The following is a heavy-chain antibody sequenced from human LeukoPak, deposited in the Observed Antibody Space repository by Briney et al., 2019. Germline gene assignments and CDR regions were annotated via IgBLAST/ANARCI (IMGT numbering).Heavy chain of an antibody. D-gene: IGHD3-10*01. CDR1: GFTFSSYA. V-gene: IGHV3-23*01. CDR3: AKGGHYYGSGSVDFDY. J-gene: IGHJ4*02. CDR2: ISGSGGST. Sequence: PGGSLRLSCAASGFTFSSYAVSWVRQAAGKGLEWVSAISGSGGSTYYADSVKGRFTISRDNSKNTLYLQMNSLRAEDTAVYYCAKGGHYYGSGSVDFDYWGQGTLVTVSS.